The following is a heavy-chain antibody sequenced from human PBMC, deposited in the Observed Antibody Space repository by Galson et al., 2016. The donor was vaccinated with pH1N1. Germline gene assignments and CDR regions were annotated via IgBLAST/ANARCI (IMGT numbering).Heavy chain of an antibody. CDR1: GFTFSSVW. Sequence: SLRLSCAASGFTFSSVWMSWVRQAPGKGLGWVANIKGDGSQKYYLDSVKGRFTISRENAKNSVYLQMSSLRADDTAVYYCVKHVGSNGSYWGQGTLVTVSS. CDR3: VKHVGSNGSY. J-gene: IGHJ4*02. D-gene: IGHD1-14*01. CDR2: IKGDGSQK. V-gene: IGHV3-7*01.